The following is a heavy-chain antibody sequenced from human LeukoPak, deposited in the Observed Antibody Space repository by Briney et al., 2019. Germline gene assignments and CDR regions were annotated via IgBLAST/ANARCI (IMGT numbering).Heavy chain of an antibody. D-gene: IGHD3-22*01. V-gene: IGHV4-59*12. CDR3: ASLGYDSTRFDY. CDR2: VYYTGST. Sequence: PSETLSLTCTVSGDFITAYYWSWTRQPPGKGLEWIGYVYYTGSTEYNPSLRSRVTISVDTSKNQFSLKLGSVTAADTAVYYCASLGYDSTRFDYWGQGTLVTVSS. J-gene: IGHJ4*02. CDR1: GDFITAYY.